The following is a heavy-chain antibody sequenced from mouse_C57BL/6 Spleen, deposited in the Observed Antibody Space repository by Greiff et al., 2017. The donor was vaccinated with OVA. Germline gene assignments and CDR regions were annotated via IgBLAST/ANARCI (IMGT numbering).Heavy chain of an antibody. CDR1: GYTFTDYY. V-gene: IGHV1-26*01. Sequence: VQLQQSGPELVKPGASVKISCKASGYTFTDYYMNWVKQSHGKSLEWIGDINPNNGGTSYNQKFKGKATLTVDKSSSTAYMELRSLTSEDSAVYYCARSGVGLGFSPFAYWGQGTLVTVSA. CDR2: INPNNGGT. J-gene: IGHJ3*01. CDR3: ARSGVGLGFSPFAY. D-gene: IGHD4-1*01.